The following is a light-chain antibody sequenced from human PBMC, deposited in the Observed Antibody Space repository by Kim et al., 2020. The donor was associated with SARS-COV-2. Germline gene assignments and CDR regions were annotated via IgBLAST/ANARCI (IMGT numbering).Light chain of an antibody. CDR1: PHIRID. J-gene: IGKJ5*01. V-gene: IGKV1-17*01. CDR2: GAS. CDR3: LQHNTCPIT. Sequence: AHVGDRLTLTCRASPHIRIDLGWYQQNPWRAPKRPIYGASSLQSGVPSMFSVSVSGTEFTLTLSSLQPEDFATYFCLQHNTCPITFGQGTRLEIK.